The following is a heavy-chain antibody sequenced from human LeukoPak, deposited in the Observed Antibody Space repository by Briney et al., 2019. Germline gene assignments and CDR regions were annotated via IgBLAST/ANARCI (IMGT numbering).Heavy chain of an antibody. CDR1: GGSFSGYY. Sequence: SETLSLTCAVYGGSFSGYYWSWIRQPPGKGLEWIGEINHSGSTNYNPSLKSRVTISVDTSKNQFSLKLSSVTAADTAVYYCAREGVVGAYGHFDYWGQGTLVTVSS. V-gene: IGHV4-34*01. D-gene: IGHD2-15*01. CDR3: AREGVVGAYGHFDY. J-gene: IGHJ4*02. CDR2: INHSGST.